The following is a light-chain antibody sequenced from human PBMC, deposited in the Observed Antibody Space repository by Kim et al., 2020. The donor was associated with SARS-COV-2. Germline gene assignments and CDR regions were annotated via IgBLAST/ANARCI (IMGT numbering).Light chain of an antibody. CDR3: QKCDSAPWT. CDR1: QDISNY. CDR2: AAS. J-gene: IGKJ1*01. Sequence: ASVGDRVTITCRASQDISNYLAWFQLKPAHAPKLLIYAASALQPGVPSRFSGSGSGTDFTLTVTSLQPEDVATYYCQKCDSAPWTFGQGTKVDIK. V-gene: IGKV1-27*01.